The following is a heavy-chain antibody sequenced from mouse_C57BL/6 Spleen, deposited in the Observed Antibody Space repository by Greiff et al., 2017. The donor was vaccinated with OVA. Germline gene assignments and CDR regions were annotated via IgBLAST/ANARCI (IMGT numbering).Heavy chain of an antibody. CDR2: IYPGSGNT. J-gene: IGHJ3*01. CDR3: ARKGGNYAFAY. Sequence: VQLQQSGAELVRPGASVKLSCKASGYTFTDYYINWVKQRPGQGLEWIARIYPGSGNTYYKEKFKGKATLTAEKSSSTAYMQLSSLTSEDSAVYVCARKGGNYAFAYWGQGTLVTVSA. CDR1: GYTFTDYY. D-gene: IGHD2-1*01. V-gene: IGHV1-76*01.